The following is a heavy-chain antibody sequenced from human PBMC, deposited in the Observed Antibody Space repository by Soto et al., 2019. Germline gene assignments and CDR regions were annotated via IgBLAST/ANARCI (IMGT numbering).Heavy chain of an antibody. CDR3: TTYSSGWYGPYYYYGMDV. Sequence: VQLVESGGGLVKPGGSLRLSCAASGFTFSNAWMNWVRQAPGKGLEWVGRIKSKTDGGTTDYAAPVKGRFTISRDDSKNTLYLQMNSLKTEDTAVYYCTTYSSGWYGPYYYYGMDVWGQGTTVTVSS. J-gene: IGHJ6*02. CDR1: GFTFSNAW. D-gene: IGHD6-19*01. CDR2: IKSKTDGGTT. V-gene: IGHV3-15*07.